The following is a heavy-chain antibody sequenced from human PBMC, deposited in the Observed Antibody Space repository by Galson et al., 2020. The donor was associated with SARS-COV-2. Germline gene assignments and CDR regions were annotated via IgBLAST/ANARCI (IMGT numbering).Heavy chain of an antibody. CDR2: INHDGSRT. V-gene: IGHV3-74*01. J-gene: IGHJ5*01. Sequence: GESLKISCAASGFTFGHFWMHWARQAPGKGLVWVSRINHDGSRTIYADSVNGRFTISRDNPKDTLYLHMSSVRDEDTGVYYCVRDDGPDAGIPVTVDPWGQGTLV. D-gene: IGHD2-2*01. CDR1: GFTFGHFW. CDR3: VRDDGPDAGIPVTVDP.